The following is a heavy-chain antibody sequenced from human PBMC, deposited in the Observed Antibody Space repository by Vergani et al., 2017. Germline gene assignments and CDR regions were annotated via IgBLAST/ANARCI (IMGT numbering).Heavy chain of an antibody. Sequence: QVQLVQSGAEVKKPGSSVKVSCKASGGTFSSYAISWVRQAPGQGLEWMGGIIPIFGTANYAQKFQGRVTITADESTSTAYMELSSLRSEDTAVYYCARGSRGVGRGVITPDSYYFDYWGQGTLVTVSS. J-gene: IGHJ4*02. CDR2: IIPIFGTA. CDR1: GGTFSSYA. V-gene: IGHV1-69*01. D-gene: IGHD3-10*01. CDR3: ARGSRGVGRGVITPDSYYFDY.